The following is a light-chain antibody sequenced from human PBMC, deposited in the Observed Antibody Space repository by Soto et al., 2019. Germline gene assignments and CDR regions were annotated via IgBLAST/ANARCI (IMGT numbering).Light chain of an antibody. V-gene: IGLV2-8*01. CDR1: SSDVGNYKY. CDR3: SSYAGSNLWV. J-gene: IGLJ3*02. Sequence: QSALTQSPSASGSPGQSVTISCTGTSSDVGNYKYVSWYQQHPGKAPKLMIYEVSNRPSGVPDRFTGSKSGNTASLTVSGLQVEDEADYYCSSYAGSNLWVFGGGTKLTVL. CDR2: EVS.